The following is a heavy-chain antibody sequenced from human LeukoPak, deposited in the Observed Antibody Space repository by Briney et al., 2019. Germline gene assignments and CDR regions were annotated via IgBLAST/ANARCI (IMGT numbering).Heavy chain of an antibody. CDR1: GYTFTRYD. Sequence: ASVTVSFKASGYTFTRYDINWVRQATGQGREWMGWMNTNSGNTGYAQKFQGRVTMTRNTSISKAYMELSSLRSEDTAVYYCATAVDTAMVPDCWGEGTMVTVSS. D-gene: IGHD5-18*01. CDR3: ATAVDTAMVPDC. CDR2: MNTNSGNT. J-gene: IGHJ3*01. V-gene: IGHV1-8*01.